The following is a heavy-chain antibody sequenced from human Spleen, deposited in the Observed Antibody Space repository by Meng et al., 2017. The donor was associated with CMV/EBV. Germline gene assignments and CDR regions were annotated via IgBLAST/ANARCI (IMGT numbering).Heavy chain of an antibody. CDR3: ARAHRIFGVVIDY. CDR1: GGSFSGYY. V-gene: IGHV4-34*01. CDR2: ISYSGNT. Sequence: SETLSLTCAVYGGSFSGYYWSWIRQPPGKGLEWIGSISYSGNTYNNPSLKSRVTISLDTSKNQFSLKLSSVTAADTAVYYCARAHRIFGVVIDYWGQGTLVTVSS. J-gene: IGHJ4*02. D-gene: IGHD3-3*01.